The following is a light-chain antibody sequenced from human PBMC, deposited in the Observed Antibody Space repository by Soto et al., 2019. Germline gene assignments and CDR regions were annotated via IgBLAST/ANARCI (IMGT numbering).Light chain of an antibody. V-gene: IGKV1-39*01. CDR1: QNITNN. CDR3: QQSYNRT. Sequence: DIQMTQSPSSLSSSIGYRFTITCQAIQNITNNLSWYQQKPGKAPNLLIYHASKLQSGVPSRFSGSGSGTDLTLTISSLQPEDFATYYCQQSYNRTLRQGTQVDI. J-gene: IGKJ1*01. CDR2: HAS.